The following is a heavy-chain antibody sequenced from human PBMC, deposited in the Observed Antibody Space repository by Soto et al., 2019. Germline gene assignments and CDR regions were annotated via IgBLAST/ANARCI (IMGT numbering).Heavy chain of an antibody. V-gene: IGHV4-34*01. J-gene: IGHJ4*02. CDR3: ARGQVTMILMVNLLQSYFDS. D-gene: IGHD3-22*01. CDR2: INHSGST. Sequence: TLSLTFDVYGWSFSGYYWSWIRQPPGKGLEWIGEINHSGSTKYNLSLKSRVTTSVDTSKNQFSLRLSSVTAADTAVYYCARGQVTMILMVNLLQSYFDSWGQGTLVTVSS. CDR1: GWSFSGYY.